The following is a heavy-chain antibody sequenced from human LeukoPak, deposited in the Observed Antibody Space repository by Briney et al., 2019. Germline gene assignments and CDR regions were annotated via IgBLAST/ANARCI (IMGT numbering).Heavy chain of an antibody. Sequence: SETLSLTCAVSGTSITNYHWTWIRQPPGRGLEWIGYLFSSGTTNYNPSLKSRVTISLDTSKSQFSLKLTSVTATDSAVYYCARGHLGLQAWAQGTLVTVCS. J-gene: IGHJ5*02. V-gene: IGHV4-59*01. CDR2: LFSSGTT. CDR3: ARGHLGLQA. CDR1: GTSITNYH.